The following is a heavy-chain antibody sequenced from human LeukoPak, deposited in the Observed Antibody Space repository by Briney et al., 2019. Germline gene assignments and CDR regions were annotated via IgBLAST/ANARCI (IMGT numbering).Heavy chain of an antibody. V-gene: IGHV3-9*01. D-gene: IGHD6-19*01. J-gene: IGHJ5*02. Sequence: PGGSLRLSCAASGFTFDDYAMHWVRQAPGKGLEWVSGISWNSGSIGYADSVKGRFTISRDNAKNSLYLQMNSLRAEDTALYYCAKGEQWLPNWFDPWGQGTLVTVSS. CDR3: AKGEQWLPNWFDP. CDR1: GFTFDDYA. CDR2: ISWNSGSI.